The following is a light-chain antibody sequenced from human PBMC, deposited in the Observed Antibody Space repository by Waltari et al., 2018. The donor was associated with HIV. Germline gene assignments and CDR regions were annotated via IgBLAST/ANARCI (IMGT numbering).Light chain of an antibody. CDR2: RNN. CDR3: AAWDDSLSGLV. Sequence: QSVLTQPPSASGTPGQRVTISCSGTNSNIGSNIVYWYQQLPGGAPKLLIYRNNQRPSGVPDRFSGSKSVTSASLAISGLRSEDEADYYCAAWDDSLSGLVFGGRTKLTVL. CDR1: NSNIGSNI. V-gene: IGLV1-47*01. J-gene: IGLJ2*01.